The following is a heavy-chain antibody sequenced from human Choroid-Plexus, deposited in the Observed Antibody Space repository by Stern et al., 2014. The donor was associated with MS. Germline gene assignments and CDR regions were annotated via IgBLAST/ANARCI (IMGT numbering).Heavy chain of an antibody. J-gene: IGHJ4*02. CDR2: ISYDGGDT. V-gene: IGHV3-30*18. CDR1: GFTFSNFG. D-gene: IGHD2-15*01. Sequence: VHLVESGGGVAQPGRPLILSCAASGFTFSNFGMHWVRQAPGKGLEWVALISYDGGDTYYAASVKGRFTIFRDNSKKTLYMHMNSLRAEDTAVYYCAKDRQWSTYFFDYWGQGSLVTVSS. CDR3: AKDRQWSTYFFDY.